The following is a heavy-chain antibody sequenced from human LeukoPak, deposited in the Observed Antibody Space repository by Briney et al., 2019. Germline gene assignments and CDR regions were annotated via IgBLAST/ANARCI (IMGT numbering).Heavy chain of an antibody. D-gene: IGHD6-13*01. J-gene: IGHJ6*03. Sequence: GESLKISCKGSGYSFTSYWIGWVRQMPGQGLEWMEIIYPDDSNTIYGPSFQGQVTISADKSINTAYLEWSSLKASDTAIYYCAKQGAAGKYYYYYMDVWGKGTTVTVSS. CDR2: IYPDDSNT. CDR1: GYSFTSYW. CDR3: AKQGAAGKYYYYYMDV. V-gene: IGHV5-51*01.